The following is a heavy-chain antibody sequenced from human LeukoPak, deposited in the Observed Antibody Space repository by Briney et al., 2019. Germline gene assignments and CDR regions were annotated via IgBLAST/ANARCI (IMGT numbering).Heavy chain of an antibody. D-gene: IGHD3-22*01. CDR1: GFTFSSYG. CDR2: IRYDGSNK. V-gene: IGHV3-30*02. CDR3: AKDLDRMIVVVTNFDY. J-gene: IGHJ4*02. Sequence: GGSLRLSCAASGFTFSSYGMHWVRQAPGKGLEWVAFIRYDGSNKYYADSVKGRFTISRDNSKNTLYLQMNSLRAEDTPVYYCAKDLDRMIVVVTNFDYWGQGTLVTVSS.